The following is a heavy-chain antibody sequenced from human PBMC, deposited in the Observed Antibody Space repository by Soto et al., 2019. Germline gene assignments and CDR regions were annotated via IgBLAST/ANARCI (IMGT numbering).Heavy chain of an antibody. CDR1: GFTFSHYW. V-gene: IGHV3-30*18. CDR3: AKDLERVAPYYYYGMDV. CDR2: ISYDGSNK. Sequence: GGSLRLSCGASGFTFSHYWMSWVRQAPGKGLEWVAVISYDGSNKYYADSVKGRFTISRDNSKNTLYLQMNSLRAEDTAVYYCAKDLERVAPYYYYGMDVWGQGTTVTVSS. J-gene: IGHJ6*02.